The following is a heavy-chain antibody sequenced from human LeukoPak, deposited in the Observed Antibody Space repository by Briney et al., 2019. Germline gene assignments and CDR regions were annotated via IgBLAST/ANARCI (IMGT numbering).Heavy chain of an antibody. V-gene: IGHV7-4-1*02. CDR1: GYTFSSYA. Sequence: ASVKVSCKASGYTFSSYAMNWVRQAPGQGLEWMGWIHTNTGNPTYAQDFTGRFVFSLDTSVSTAYLQISSLKAEDTAVYYCARDLRIVVVPAAINWFDPWGQGTLVTVSS. CDR2: IHTNTGNP. J-gene: IGHJ5*02. D-gene: IGHD2-2*02. CDR3: ARDLRIVVVPAAINWFDP.